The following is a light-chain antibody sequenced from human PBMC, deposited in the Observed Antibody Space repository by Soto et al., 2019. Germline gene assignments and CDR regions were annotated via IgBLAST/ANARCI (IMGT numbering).Light chain of an antibody. Sequence: DTVLTQSPVTLSLSPGERSTLSFSASQSVNSRYIAWYQVKPGQAPRLLIYEASSRATGIPDRFSGGGSGTDFTLSISKVEPEDFAVYYCQQYGRPPRATFGQGTRLEIK. J-gene: IGKJ5*01. CDR1: QSVNSRY. V-gene: IGKV3-20*01. CDR3: QQYGRPPRAT. CDR2: EAS.